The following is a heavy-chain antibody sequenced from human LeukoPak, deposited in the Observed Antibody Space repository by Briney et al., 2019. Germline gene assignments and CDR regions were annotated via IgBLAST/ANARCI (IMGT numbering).Heavy chain of an antibody. Sequence: PSGGSLRLSCAASGFTFSSYSMNWVRQAPGKGLEWVSYISSSSSTIYYADSVKGRFTISRDNAKNSLYLQMNSLRAEDTAVYYCATRYSSALGAAFDIWGQGTMVTVSS. CDR3: ATRYSSALGAAFDI. J-gene: IGHJ3*02. D-gene: IGHD6-19*01. V-gene: IGHV3-48*04. CDR2: ISSSSSTI. CDR1: GFTFSSYS.